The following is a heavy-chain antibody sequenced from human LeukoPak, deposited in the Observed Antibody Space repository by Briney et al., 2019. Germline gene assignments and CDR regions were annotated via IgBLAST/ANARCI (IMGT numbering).Heavy chain of an antibody. D-gene: IGHD4-17*01. J-gene: IGHJ4*02. CDR1: GGSISSGSYY. CDR2: IYTSGST. V-gene: IGHV4-61*02. Sequence: PSETLSLTCTVSGGSISSGSYYWSWIRQPAGKGLEWIGRIYTSGSTNYNPSLKSRVTISVDTSKNQFSLKLSSVTAADTAVYYCARRHHHNYRLRFHFDYWGQGTLVTVSS. CDR3: ARRHHHNYRLRFHFDY.